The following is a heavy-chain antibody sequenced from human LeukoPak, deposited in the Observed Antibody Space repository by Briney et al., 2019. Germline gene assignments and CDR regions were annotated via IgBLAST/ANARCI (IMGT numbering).Heavy chain of an antibody. V-gene: IGHV1-8*01. CDR3: VSRVGYGMDV. J-gene: IGHJ6*02. CDR1: GYTFTSYD. D-gene: IGHD1-26*01. CDR2: MNPNSGNT. Sequence: ASVKVSCKTSGYTFTSYDINWVRQATGQGLEWMGWMNPNSGNTGYAQKFQGRVTMTRSTSISTAYMELSGLRSEDTAVYYCVSRVGYGMDVWGQGTTVTVSS.